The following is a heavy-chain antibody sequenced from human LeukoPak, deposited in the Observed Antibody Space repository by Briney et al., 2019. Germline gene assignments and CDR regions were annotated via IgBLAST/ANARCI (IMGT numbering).Heavy chain of an antibody. V-gene: IGHV3-30*04. Sequence: GGSLRLSCAASGFSFGSYAMHWVRQAPGKGLEWLAFISYDGSDKYDADSVKGRFTISRDNSKNTLYLQMNSLRAEDTAVYYCARAYYSGSGDLYYFDYWGQGTLVTVSS. D-gene: IGHD3-10*01. CDR3: ARAYYSGSGDLYYFDY. J-gene: IGHJ4*02. CDR1: GFSFGSYA. CDR2: ISYDGSDK.